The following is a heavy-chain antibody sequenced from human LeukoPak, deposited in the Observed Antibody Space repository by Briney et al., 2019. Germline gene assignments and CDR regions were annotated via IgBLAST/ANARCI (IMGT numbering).Heavy chain of an antibody. CDR3: ARESSYWFDP. CDR2: IIPIFGTA. J-gene: IGHJ5*02. D-gene: IGHD6-13*01. V-gene: IGHV1-69*13. CDR1: GGTFSSYA. Sequence: ASVKDSCKASGGTFSSYAISWVRQAPGQGLEWMGGIIPIFGTANHAQKFQGRVTITADESTSTAYMELSSLRSEDTAVYYCARESSYWFDPWGQGTLVTVSS.